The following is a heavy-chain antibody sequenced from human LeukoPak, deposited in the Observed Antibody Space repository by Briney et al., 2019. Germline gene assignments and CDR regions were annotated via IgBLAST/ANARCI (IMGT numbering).Heavy chain of an antibody. J-gene: IGHJ4*02. CDR2: ISGNGGNT. Sequence: GGSLRLSCAASGFTFSSYWMHWVRQAPGKGLEWVSLISGNGGNTYYADSVKGRFTISRDNSKNYLYLQMNSLRTEDTALYYGAKDISNCNSRHFDCSGQGTLVTVSS. D-gene: IGHD1-7*01. CDR3: AKDISNCNSRHFDC. V-gene: IGHV3-43*02. CDR1: GFTFSSYW.